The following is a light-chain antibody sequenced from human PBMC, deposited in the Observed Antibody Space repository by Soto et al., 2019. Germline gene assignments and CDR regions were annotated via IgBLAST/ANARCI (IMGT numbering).Light chain of an antibody. CDR1: QSVGNN. CDR3: QPHAYWTLT. V-gene: IGKV3-11*01. J-gene: IGKJ4*01. CDR2: EAS. Sequence: TLSLSPGERATLSCRASQSVGNNLAWYQQKPGQAPGLLIYEASTRATGIPARFSGSGSGTDFTLTISSLEPEDFAVYYCQPHAYWTLTFGGGTKVDIK.